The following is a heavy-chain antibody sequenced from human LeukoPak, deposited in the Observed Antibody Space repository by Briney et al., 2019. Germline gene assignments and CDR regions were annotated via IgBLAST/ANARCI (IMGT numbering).Heavy chain of an antibody. CDR2: ISSSSSYI. J-gene: IGHJ6*03. Sequence: GGSLRLSCAASGFTFSSYSMNWVRQAPGKGLEWVSSISSSSSYIYYADSVKGRFTVSRDNAKNSLYLQMNSLRAEDTAVYYCARDPRPADDFWGGYVLGALSWWDYYMDVWGKGTTVTVSS. V-gene: IGHV3-21*01. CDR1: GFTFSSYS. D-gene: IGHD3-3*01. CDR3: ARDPRPADDFWGGYVLGALSWWDYYMDV.